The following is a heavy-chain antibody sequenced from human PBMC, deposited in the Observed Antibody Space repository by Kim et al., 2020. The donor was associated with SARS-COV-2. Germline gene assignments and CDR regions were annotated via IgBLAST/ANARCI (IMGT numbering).Heavy chain of an antibody. CDR3: ARGPPYSESYWDAFDI. CDR1: GFSFSDSA. D-gene: IGHD1-26*01. Sequence: GGSLRLSCAASGFSFSDSAMHWVRQASGKGLEWVGRIRSKANSYATVYAVSVEGRFTISRDDSKNMAYLQMDSLETEDTAVYYCARGPPYSESYWDAFDIWGQGTMVTVSS. J-gene: IGHJ3*02. CDR2: IRSKANSYAT. V-gene: IGHV3-73*01.